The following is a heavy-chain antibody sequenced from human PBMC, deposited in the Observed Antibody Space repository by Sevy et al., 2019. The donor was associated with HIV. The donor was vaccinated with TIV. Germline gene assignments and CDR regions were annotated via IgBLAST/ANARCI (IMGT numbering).Heavy chain of an antibody. CDR1: GYTFTGYY. D-gene: IGHD5-18*01. V-gene: IGHV1-2*02. CDR3: ASGYSYGPYYFDY. Sequence: ASVKVSCKASGYTFTGYYMHWARQAPGQGLEWMGWINPNSGGTNYAQKFQGRVTMTRDTSISTAYMELSRLRSDDTAVYYCASGYSYGPYYFDYWGQGTLVTVSS. J-gene: IGHJ4*02. CDR2: INPNSGGT.